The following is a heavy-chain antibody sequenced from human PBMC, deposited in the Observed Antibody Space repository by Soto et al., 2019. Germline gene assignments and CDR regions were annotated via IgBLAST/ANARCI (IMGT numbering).Heavy chain of an antibody. CDR3: ARDSGAKLSSS. J-gene: IGHJ4*02. V-gene: IGHV1-69*13. Sequence: SVKVSCKASGGTFSSYRFNWVRQARGQGLEWLGGIVPIYRTADYAQKFQGRVTVTADDSTRTVYMELSSLKSQDTALYYCARDSGAKLSSSWGQGTLVTVSS. CDR2: IVPIYRTA. D-gene: IGHD6-13*01. CDR1: GGTFSSYR.